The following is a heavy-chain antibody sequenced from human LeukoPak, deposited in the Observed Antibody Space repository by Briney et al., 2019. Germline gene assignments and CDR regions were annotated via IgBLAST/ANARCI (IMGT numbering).Heavy chain of an antibody. Sequence: ASVKVSCKVSGYTLTELSMHWVRQAPGKGLEWMGGFDPEDGETIYAQKFQGRVTMTEDTSTDTAYMELSSLRSEDTAVYYCAPYCSSTSCYLRQWFDPWGQGTLVTVSS. CDR2: FDPEDGET. CDR1: GYTLTELS. J-gene: IGHJ5*02. V-gene: IGHV1-24*01. CDR3: APYCSSTSCYLRQWFDP. D-gene: IGHD2-2*01.